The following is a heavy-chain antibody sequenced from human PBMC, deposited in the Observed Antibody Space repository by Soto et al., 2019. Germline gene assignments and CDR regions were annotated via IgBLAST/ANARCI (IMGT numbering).Heavy chain of an antibody. D-gene: IGHD3-9*01. V-gene: IGHV1-3*01. CDR3: ARAGTTYYDILTGYPQGSWFDP. CDR1: GYTFTSYA. J-gene: IGHJ5*02. CDR2: INAGNGNT. Sequence: ASVKVSCKASGYTFTSYAMHWVRQAPGQRLEWMGWINAGNGNTKYSQKFQGRVTITRNTSTSTAYMELSSLRSEDTAAYYCARAGTTYYDILTGYPQGSWFDPLGQGNLVTGS.